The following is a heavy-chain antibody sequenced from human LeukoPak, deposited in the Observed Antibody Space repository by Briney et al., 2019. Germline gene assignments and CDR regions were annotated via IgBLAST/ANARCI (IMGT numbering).Heavy chain of an antibody. V-gene: IGHV1-2*02. CDR1: GYTFTSYY. D-gene: IGHD6-19*01. CDR3: ARGGIAVAGHDY. CDR2: INPNSGGT. Sequence: ASVKVSCKASGYTFTSYYMHWVRQAPGQGVEWMGWINPNSGGTNYAQKFQGRVTMTRDTSISTAYMELSRLRSDDTAVYYCARGGIAVAGHDYWGQGTLVTVSS. J-gene: IGHJ4*02.